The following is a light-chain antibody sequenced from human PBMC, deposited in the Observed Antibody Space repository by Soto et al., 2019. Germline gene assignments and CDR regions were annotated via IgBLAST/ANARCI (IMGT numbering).Light chain of an antibody. CDR3: IAYTGNDNFV. Sequence: QSVLTQPPPASGSPGQSVTISCTGSSNDVGGNNDYVSWYQQHPGKAPKLLIYAVSKRPSGVSERFSGSKSGNTASLTVSGLQAEDEADYYCIAYTGNDNFVFGSGTKVTVL. CDR1: SNDVGGNNDY. CDR2: AVS. J-gene: IGLJ1*01. V-gene: IGLV2-8*01.